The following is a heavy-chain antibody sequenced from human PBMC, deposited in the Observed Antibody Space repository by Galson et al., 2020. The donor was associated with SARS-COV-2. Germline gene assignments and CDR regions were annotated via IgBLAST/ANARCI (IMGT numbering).Heavy chain of an antibody. D-gene: IGHD3-22*01. V-gene: IGHV4-38-2*01. J-gene: IGHJ2*01. CDR2: IYPSGST. CDR1: GYSISTTNY. Sequence: WETLSLTCAVSGYSISTTNYWGWVRQPPGKGLEWIGSIYPSGSTYYNPSLKSRVTISLDTSKNQFSLRLDSVTAADTALYYCARQGVNMIVLVTVPGWYFDLWGRGTLVTVSS. CDR3: ARQGVNMIVLVTVPGWYFDL.